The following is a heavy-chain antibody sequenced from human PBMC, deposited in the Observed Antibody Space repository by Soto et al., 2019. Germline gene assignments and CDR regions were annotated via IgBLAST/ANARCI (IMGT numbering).Heavy chain of an antibody. CDR3: ASSFTVTRYFQH. V-gene: IGHV4-4*02. D-gene: IGHD4-17*01. CDR2: IYHSGST. Sequence: SETLSLTCAVSSGSISSSNWWSWVRQPPGKGLEWIGEIYHSGSTNYNPSLKSRVTISVDKSKNQFSLKLSSVTAADTAVYYCASSFTVTRYFQHWGQGTLVTVSS. CDR1: SGSISSSNW. J-gene: IGHJ1*01.